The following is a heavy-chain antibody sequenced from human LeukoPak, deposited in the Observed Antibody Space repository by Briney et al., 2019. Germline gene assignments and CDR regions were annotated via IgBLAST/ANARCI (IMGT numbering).Heavy chain of an antibody. V-gene: IGHV3-7*03. Sequence: PGGSLRLSCAASGFTFSTYWMSWVRQAPGKGLEWVANIKQDGSQKYYVDSVRGRFTISRDNAKNSLYLRVNSLRVEDTAVYYCARGEYYYDGGYWGQGTLVTVSS. CDR3: ARGEYYYDGGY. J-gene: IGHJ4*02. CDR2: IKQDGSQK. D-gene: IGHD3-22*01. CDR1: GFTFSTYW.